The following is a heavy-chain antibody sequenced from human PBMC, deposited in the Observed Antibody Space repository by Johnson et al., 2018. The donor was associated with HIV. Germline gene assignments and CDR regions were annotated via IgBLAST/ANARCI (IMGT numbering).Heavy chain of an antibody. V-gene: IGHV3-11*04. D-gene: IGHD6-13*01. CDR2: ISSSGSTI. CDR1: GFTVSSYY. J-gene: IGHJ3*02. Sequence: QVQLVESGGGLVKPGRSLRLSCAASGFTVSSYYMTWVRQAPGKGLEWVSYISSSGSTIYYADSVKGRFTISRDNAKNSLYLQMNSLRAEDTAGYYCAREMGIAAAGTLDAFDIWGQGTRVTVSS. CDR3: AREMGIAAAGTLDAFDI.